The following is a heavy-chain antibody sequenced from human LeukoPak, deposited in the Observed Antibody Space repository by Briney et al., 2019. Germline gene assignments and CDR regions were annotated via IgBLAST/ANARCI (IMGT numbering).Heavy chain of an antibody. Sequence: PGESLKISCKGSGYSFTTYWIAWVRQMPGKGLEWMGIIYPGDSETRYSPSFQGQVTISADKSISTAYLQWSSLKASDTAMYYCARQVGRAAAGTDYYYMDVWGKGTTVTVSS. CDR3: ARQVGRAAAGTDYYYMDV. J-gene: IGHJ6*03. CDR2: IYPGDSET. CDR1: GYSFTTYW. V-gene: IGHV5-51*01. D-gene: IGHD6-13*01.